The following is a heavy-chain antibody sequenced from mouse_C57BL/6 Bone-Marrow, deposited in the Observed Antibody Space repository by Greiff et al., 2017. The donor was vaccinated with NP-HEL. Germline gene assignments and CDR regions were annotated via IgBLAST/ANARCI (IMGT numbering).Heavy chain of an antibody. CDR1: GYTFTSYW. J-gene: IGHJ4*01. V-gene: IGHV1-64*01. D-gene: IGHD2-2*01. Sequence: QVQLQQPGAELVKPGASVKLSCKASGYTFTSYWMHWVKQRPGQGLEWIGMIPPNSGSTTYTEKFKSKATLTVDKSSSTAYMQLSSLTSEDSAVYYCARGLLWLRRRDYYAMDYWGQGTSVTVSS. CDR2: IPPNSGST. CDR3: ARGLLWLRRRDYYAMDY.